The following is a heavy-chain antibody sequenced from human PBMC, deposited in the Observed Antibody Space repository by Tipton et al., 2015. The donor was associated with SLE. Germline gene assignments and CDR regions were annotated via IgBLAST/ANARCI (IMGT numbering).Heavy chain of an antibody. J-gene: IGHJ5*02. D-gene: IGHD6-13*01. Sequence: TLSLTCTVSGGSISSGGYYWSWIRQHPGKGLEWIGYIYYSGSTNYNPSLKSRVTISVDTSKNQFSLKLSSVTAADTAVYYCARESGIAAAAPNWFDPWGQGTLVTVSS. CDR3: ARESGIAAAAPNWFDP. CDR2: IYYSGST. CDR1: GGSISSGGYY. V-gene: IGHV4-61*08.